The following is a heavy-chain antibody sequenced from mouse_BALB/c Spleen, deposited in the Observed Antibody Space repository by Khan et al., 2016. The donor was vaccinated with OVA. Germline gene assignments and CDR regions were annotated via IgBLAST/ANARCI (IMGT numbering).Heavy chain of an antibody. J-gene: IGHJ2*01. CDR1: GYTFTSYW. Sequence: QVRLQQSGAELVKPGASVKMSCKASGYTFTSYWMHWIKQRPGQGLEWIGYINPTSGYTDYNQKFKDKATLTADKSSSTAYMQLSSLTSDDSAVYYCARDRIDYWGQGTALTVSS. V-gene: IGHV1-7*01. CDR3: ARDRIDY. CDR2: INPTSGYT.